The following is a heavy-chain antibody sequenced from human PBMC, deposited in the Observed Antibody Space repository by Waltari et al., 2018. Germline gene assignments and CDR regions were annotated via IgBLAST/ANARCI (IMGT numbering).Heavy chain of an antibody. D-gene: IGHD4-17*01. V-gene: IGHV4-34*02. CDR3: AAHLRQVTTEFAY. CDR1: GVSLSDYY. Sequence: QVQLQQWGAGLLRPSETLSLTCAVYGVSLSDYYWTWIRQSPGKGLEWIGENNLGEITYYTPSLESRVTILLDKSKNQFSLHLDSVTAADTAVYYCAAHLRQVTTEFAYWGQGTLVTVSS. J-gene: IGHJ4*02. CDR2: NNLGEIT.